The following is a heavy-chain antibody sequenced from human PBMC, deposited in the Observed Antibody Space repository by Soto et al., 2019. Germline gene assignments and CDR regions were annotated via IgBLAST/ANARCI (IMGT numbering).Heavy chain of an antibody. CDR3: AKDRAVMVPHRY. D-gene: IGHD5-18*01. J-gene: IGHJ4*02. Sequence: GGSLRLSCASSGFTVSSYAMSWVRQAPGKGLEWVSAISGSGGSTYYADSVKGRFTISRDNSKNTLYLQMNSLRAEDTAVYYCAKDRAVMVPHRYWGQGTLVTVSS. V-gene: IGHV3-23*01. CDR1: GFTVSSYA. CDR2: ISGSGGST.